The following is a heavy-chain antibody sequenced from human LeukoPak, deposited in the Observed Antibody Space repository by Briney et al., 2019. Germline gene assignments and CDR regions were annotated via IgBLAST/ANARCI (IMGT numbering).Heavy chain of an antibody. D-gene: IGHD3-10*01. CDR2: ISAYNGNT. Sequence: ASVKVSCKASGYTFTSYGIRWVRQAPGQGLEWMGWISAYNGNTNYAQKLQGRVTMTTDTSTSTAYMELRSLRSDDTAVYYCARTASGRSALDYWGQGTLVTVSS. CDR1: GYTFTSYG. J-gene: IGHJ4*02. CDR3: ARTASGRSALDY. V-gene: IGHV1-18*04.